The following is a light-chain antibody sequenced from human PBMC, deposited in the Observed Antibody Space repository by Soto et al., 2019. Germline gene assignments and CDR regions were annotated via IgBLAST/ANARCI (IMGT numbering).Light chain of an antibody. J-gene: IGLJ3*02. CDR3: QSYDITRSGSRV. CDR1: SSDVGGYNY. V-gene: IGLV2-14*01. CDR2: EVS. Sequence: QSALTQPASVSGSPGQSITISCTGSSSDVGGYNYVSWYQQHPDKAPKVIIYEVSNRPSGVPDRFSGSKSGTSASLAITGLLAEDEADYYCQSYDITRSGSRVFGGGTKVTVL.